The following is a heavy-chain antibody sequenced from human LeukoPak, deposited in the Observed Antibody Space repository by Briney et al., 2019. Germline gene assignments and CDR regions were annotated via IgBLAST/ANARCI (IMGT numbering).Heavy chain of an antibody. CDR3: ARGQNVVVTDY. CDR2: ISNSGST. Sequence: SETLSLTCTVSGGSISSDYWSWIRQPPGKGLEWIGYISNSGSTNYNPSLKSRVTISVDTSKNQFSLKLSSVTAADTAVYYCARGQNVVVTDYWGQGTLVTVSS. J-gene: IGHJ4*02. D-gene: IGHD2-21*02. CDR1: GGSISSDY. V-gene: IGHV4-59*01.